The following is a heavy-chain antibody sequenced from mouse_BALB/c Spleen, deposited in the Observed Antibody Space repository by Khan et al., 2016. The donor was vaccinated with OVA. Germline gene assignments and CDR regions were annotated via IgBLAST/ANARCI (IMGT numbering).Heavy chain of an antibody. V-gene: IGHV1-4*01. CDR2: INPNNGYT. D-gene: IGHD2-5*01. J-gene: IGHJ3*01. CDR3: VRYDAYYRNNCWFAY. Sequence: VQLQESGAELARPGASVKMSCKTSGYTFTSYTIHWIKMRPGQGLEWIGYINPNNGYTNYNQKFKDKAILTADKTSSTVYLQLSSLTSDDSPIYNCVRYDAYYRNNCWFAYWGQGTMVTVSA. CDR1: GYTFTSYT.